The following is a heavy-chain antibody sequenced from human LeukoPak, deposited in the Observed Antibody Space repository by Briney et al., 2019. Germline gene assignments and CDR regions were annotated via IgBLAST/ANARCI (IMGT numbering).Heavy chain of an antibody. CDR3: ERRGNFDY. V-gene: IGHV4-59*08. J-gene: IGHJ4*02. CDR1: GDSITNFY. D-gene: IGHD6-13*01. Sequence: SETLSLTCAVSGDSITNFYWSWIRQPPGEVLQWIGYSHYTGKTYYNPSLESRVTMSVDTSKSQFSLRLTSVTAADTAVYYCERRGNFDYWGQGMLVTVSS. CDR2: SHYTGKT.